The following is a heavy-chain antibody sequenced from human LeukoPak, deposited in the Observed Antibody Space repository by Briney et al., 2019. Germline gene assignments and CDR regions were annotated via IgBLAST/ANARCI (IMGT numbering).Heavy chain of an antibody. Sequence: GGSLRLSCAASGFTYAWMSWVRQAPGKGLEWVGRIKSKTDGGTTDYAAPVKGRFTISRDDSKNTLYLQTTSLKTEDTAVYYCTTVGTSGYYDFWSGYSDFDYWGQGTLVTVSS. CDR3: TTVGTSGYYDFWSGYSDFDY. CDR2: IKSKTDGGTT. J-gene: IGHJ4*02. D-gene: IGHD3-3*01. V-gene: IGHV3-15*01. CDR1: GFTYAW.